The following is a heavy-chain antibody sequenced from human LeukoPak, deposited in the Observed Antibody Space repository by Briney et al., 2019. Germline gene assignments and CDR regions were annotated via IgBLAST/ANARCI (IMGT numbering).Heavy chain of an antibody. CDR1: GYTFIGYY. CDR2: INPNSGGT. V-gene: IGHV1-2*02. D-gene: IGHD3-10*01. J-gene: IGHJ4*02. CDR3: ARLAPAGSGSYFDY. Sequence: GASVKVSCKASGYTFIGYYMHWVRQAHGQGLEWMGWINPNSGGTNYAQKFQGRVTMTRDTSISTAYMELSRLRSDHTAVYYCARLAPAGSGSYFDYWGQGTLVTVSS.